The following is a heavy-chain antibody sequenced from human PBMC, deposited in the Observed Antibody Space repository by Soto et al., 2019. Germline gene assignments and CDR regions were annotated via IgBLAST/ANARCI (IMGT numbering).Heavy chain of an antibody. Sequence: HPGGSLRLSCSASGFTFSSYAMHWFRQAPGKGLEYVSSISINGGSTHYADSVKGRFTISRDNSRNTQYLQMSSLRADDTVVYYCVTSYSGYDYHHHYGLAVPGQVTTVTVSS. D-gene: IGHD5-12*01. J-gene: IGHJ6*02. CDR3: VTSYSGYDYHHHYGLAV. CDR2: ISINGGST. V-gene: IGHV3-64D*06. CDR1: GFTFSSYA.